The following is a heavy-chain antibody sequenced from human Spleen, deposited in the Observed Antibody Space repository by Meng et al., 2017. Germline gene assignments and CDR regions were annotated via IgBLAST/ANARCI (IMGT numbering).Heavy chain of an antibody. J-gene: IGHJ1*01. CDR3: LRGSGGSV. CDR1: GDSITNHNW. Sequence: QVQLRESGPALVKPSATLSLTCAVSGDSITNHNWWALVRQPPGKGLEWIGEIPHRSSSAYNPSLKSRVSMSIDKSKNQFSLELTSVTAADTAVYYCLRGSGGSVWGQGTLVTVSS. V-gene: IGHV4-4*02. CDR2: IPHRSSS. D-gene: IGHD3-10*01.